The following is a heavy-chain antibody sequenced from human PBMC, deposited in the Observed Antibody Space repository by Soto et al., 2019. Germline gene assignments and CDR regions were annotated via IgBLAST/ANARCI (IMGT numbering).Heavy chain of an antibody. J-gene: IGHJ3*02. CDR2: IYYSGST. Sequence: PSETLSLTCTVSGGSISSYYWSWIRQPPGKGLEWIGYIYYSGSTNYNPSLKSRVTISVDTSKNQFSLKLSSVTAADTAVYYCARVAQQWLYAFDIWGQGTMVTVSS. V-gene: IGHV4-59*01. CDR3: ARVAQQWLYAFDI. D-gene: IGHD6-19*01. CDR1: GGSISSYY.